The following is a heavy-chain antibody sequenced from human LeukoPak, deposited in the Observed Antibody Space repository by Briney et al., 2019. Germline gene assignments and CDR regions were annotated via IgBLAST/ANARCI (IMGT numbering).Heavy chain of an antibody. CDR3: ARDPYYYDSSGSFDY. D-gene: IGHD3-22*01. V-gene: IGHV1-2*02. CDR1: GYTFTGYY. Sequence: ASVKVSCKASGYTFTGYYMHWVRQAPGQGLEWMGWINPNSGGTNYAQKFRGRVTMTRDTSISTAYMELSRLRSDDTAVYYCARDPYYYDSSGSFDYWGQGTLVTVSS. J-gene: IGHJ4*02. CDR2: INPNSGGT.